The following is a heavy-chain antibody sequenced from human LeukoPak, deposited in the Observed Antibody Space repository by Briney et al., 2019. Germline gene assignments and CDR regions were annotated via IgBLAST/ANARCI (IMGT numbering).Heavy chain of an antibody. CDR1: EFTFNIYW. V-gene: IGHV3-7*01. D-gene: IGHD5-24*01. Sequence: GGSLRLSCAASEFTFNIYWMTWVRQAPGKGLEWVASIEQDDSEKYYVDSVKGRFTISRDNAKNSLYLQMNSLRAEDTAVYYCATRTRVAYKTFDYWGQGTLVTVSS. J-gene: IGHJ4*02. CDR2: IEQDDSEK. CDR3: ATRTRVAYKTFDY.